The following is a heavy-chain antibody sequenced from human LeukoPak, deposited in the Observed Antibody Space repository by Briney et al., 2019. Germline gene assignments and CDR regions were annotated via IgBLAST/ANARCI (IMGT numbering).Heavy chain of an antibody. Sequence: SDTLSLTCAVSAGCICNSYSTWARQPPGKGLQFIGYISTGGDINYNPSLRSRPTMSINPSNNQLSLTLTSVTTADTAVYFCVRGPGRGYDLEPWGQGSLVTVSS. J-gene: IGHJ5*02. CDR3: VRGPGRGYDLEP. CDR2: ISTGGDI. V-gene: IGHV4-4*08. CDR1: AGCICNSY. D-gene: IGHD3-22*01.